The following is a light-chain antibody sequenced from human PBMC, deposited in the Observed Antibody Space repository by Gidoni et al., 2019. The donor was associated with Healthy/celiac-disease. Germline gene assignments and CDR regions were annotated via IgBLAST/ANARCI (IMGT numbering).Light chain of an antibody. J-gene: IGKJ2*01. V-gene: IGKV3-15*01. Sequence: IFMTQSPATLSVSPGERATLSCRASQSVSSNLAWYQQKPGQAPRLLIYGASTRETGIPARFSGSGSGTEFTLTISSLQSEDFAVYYCQQYNNWPPYTFGQGTKLEIK. CDR3: QQYNNWPPYT. CDR2: GAS. CDR1: QSVSSN.